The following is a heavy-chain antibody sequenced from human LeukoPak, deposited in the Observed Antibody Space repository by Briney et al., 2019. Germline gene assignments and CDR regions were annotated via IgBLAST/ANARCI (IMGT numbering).Heavy chain of an antibody. V-gene: IGHV3-7*01. J-gene: IGHJ5*02. CDR3: VRYCSGDTCYSEGLNWFDP. CDR1: GFTFSSYW. Sequence: PGGSLRLSCAASGFTFSSYWMSWVRQAPGKGLEWVANIKQDGSAKYYVDSVKGRFTISRDNVKNSLSLQMNSLGAEDTAVYYCVRYCSGDTCYSEGLNWFDPWGQGTLVTVSS. CDR2: IKQDGSAK. D-gene: IGHD2-15*01.